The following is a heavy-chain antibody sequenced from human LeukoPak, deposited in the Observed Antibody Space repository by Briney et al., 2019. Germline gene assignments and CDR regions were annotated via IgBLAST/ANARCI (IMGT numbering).Heavy chain of an antibody. Sequence: GGSLRLSCAASGFTFDDYAMHWVRQVPGKGLEWVSGISWNSGSIGYADSVKGRFTISRDNAKNSLYLQMNSLRAGDTALYYCAKDMYSSSLRAAVDYWGQGTLVTVSS. J-gene: IGHJ4*02. D-gene: IGHD6-13*01. CDR2: ISWNSGSI. CDR3: AKDMYSSSLRAAVDY. CDR1: GFTFDDYA. V-gene: IGHV3-9*01.